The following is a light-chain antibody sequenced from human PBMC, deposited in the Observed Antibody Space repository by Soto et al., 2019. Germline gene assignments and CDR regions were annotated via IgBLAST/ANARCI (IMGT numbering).Light chain of an antibody. CDR3: QVWDNSSAHPYV. V-gene: IGLV3-21*02. CDR1: NIGSKS. CDR2: GDS. Sequence: SYELTQPPSVSVAPGQTARITCGGNNIGSKSVYWYQQKPGQAPVLVVYGDSDRPSGIPERFSGSKSGNTATLTITRVEAGDEADYYCQVWDNSSAHPYVFGTGTKLTVL. J-gene: IGLJ1*01.